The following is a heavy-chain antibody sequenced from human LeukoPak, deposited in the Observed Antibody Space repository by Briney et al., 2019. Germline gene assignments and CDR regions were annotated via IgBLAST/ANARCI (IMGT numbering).Heavy chain of an antibody. Sequence: PGGSLRLSCAASGFTFSSYAMSWVRQAPGKGLEWVSAISGSGGSTYYADSVKGRFTISRDNSKNTLYLQMNSLRAEDTAVYYCASGSVYDILTGYYWGPEHQIDYWGQGTLVTVSS. CDR3: ASGSVYDILTGYYWGPEHQIDY. V-gene: IGHV3-23*01. CDR2: ISGSGGST. J-gene: IGHJ4*02. D-gene: IGHD3-9*01. CDR1: GFTFSSYA.